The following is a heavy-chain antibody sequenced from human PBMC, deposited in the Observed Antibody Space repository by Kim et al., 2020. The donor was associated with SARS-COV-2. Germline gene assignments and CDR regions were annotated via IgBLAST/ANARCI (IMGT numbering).Heavy chain of an antibody. CDR1: GFTFSSYA. CDR2: ISGSGGST. CDR3: AKVLYGDYPIGYYGMDV. D-gene: IGHD4-17*01. V-gene: IGHV3-23*01. J-gene: IGHJ6*02. Sequence: GGSLRLSCAASGFTFSSYAMSWVRQAPGKGLEWVSAISGSGGSTYYADSVKGRFTISRDNSKNTLYLQMNSLRAEDTAVYYCAKVLYGDYPIGYYGMDVWGQGTTVTVSS.